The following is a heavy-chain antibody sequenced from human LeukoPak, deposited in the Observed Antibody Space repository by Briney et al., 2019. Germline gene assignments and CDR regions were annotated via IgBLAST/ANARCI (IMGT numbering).Heavy chain of an antibody. D-gene: IGHD6-19*01. Sequence: PSETLSPTCNVSGGSIGSHYWNWIRQPPGEGLEWIGYIFDTGIYDTENTNYNPSLRSRVTITMDMSKNQFSLNLASVTAADTAVYYCARLRVVAGTRSSWFDPWGQGTLVTVSS. V-gene: IGHV4-59*11. J-gene: IGHJ5*02. CDR2: IFDTGIYDTENT. CDR3: ARLRVVAGTRSSWFDP. CDR1: GGSIGSHY.